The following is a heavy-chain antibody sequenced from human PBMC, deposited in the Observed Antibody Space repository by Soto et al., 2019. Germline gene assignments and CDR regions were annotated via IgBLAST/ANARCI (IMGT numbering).Heavy chain of an antibody. V-gene: IGHV5-51*01. Sequence: PGESLKISCKGSGYSFTSYWIGWVRQMPGKGLEWMGIIYPGDSDTRYSPSFQGQVTISADKSISTAYLQWSSLKASDTAMYYCARRGGNCSGGSCYYTTNYGMDVWGQGTTVTVSS. J-gene: IGHJ6*02. CDR3: ARRGGNCSGGSCYYTTNYGMDV. CDR2: IYPGDSDT. CDR1: GYSFTSYW. D-gene: IGHD2-15*01.